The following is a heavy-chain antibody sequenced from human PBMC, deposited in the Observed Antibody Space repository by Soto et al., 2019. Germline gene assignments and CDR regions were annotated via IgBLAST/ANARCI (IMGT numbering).Heavy chain of an antibody. D-gene: IGHD6-19*01. CDR3: TKNALQGAVAGPNWFDP. Sequence: EVQLLESGGGLVEPGGSLRLSCAASGFTFSNYAMNWVRQAPGKGLEWVSAISGSGGSTYYADSVKGLFTISRDNSKNTLYVQMNSLRAEDTAVYYCTKNALQGAVAGPNWFDPWGQGTLVTVSS. CDR1: GFTFSNYA. CDR2: ISGSGGST. J-gene: IGHJ5*02. V-gene: IGHV3-23*01.